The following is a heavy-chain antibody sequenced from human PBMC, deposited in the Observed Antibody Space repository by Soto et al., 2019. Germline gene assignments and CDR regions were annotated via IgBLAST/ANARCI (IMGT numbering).Heavy chain of an antibody. Sequence: LRLSCAASGFTFSSHWMHWVRQPPGKGLQWVAHINNDGSSTTYADSVKGRFTISRDNGKNTVYLQMNSLRAEDTAKYYCVDTFSLAYWGQGILVTVSS. CDR1: GFTFSSHW. CDR2: INNDGSST. CDR3: VDTFSLAY. V-gene: IGHV3-74*03. D-gene: IGHD5-18*01. J-gene: IGHJ4*02.